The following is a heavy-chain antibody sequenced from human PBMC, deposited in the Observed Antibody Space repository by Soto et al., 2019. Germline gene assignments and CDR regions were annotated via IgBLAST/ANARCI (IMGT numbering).Heavy chain of an antibody. D-gene: IGHD3-10*01. CDR2: ISGSGDST. J-gene: IGHJ4*02. V-gene: IGHV3-23*01. CDR3: ARYGHIGFGDFLSTPDY. CDR1: GFTFSNYA. Sequence: EVQLLESGGGLVQPGGSLRLSCAASGFTFSNYAMSWVRQAPGKGLEWVSSISGSGDSTYYADSVKGRFTISRDNSKNTLYLQMNSLRAEDTAIYYCARYGHIGFGDFLSTPDYWGQGTLVTVSS.